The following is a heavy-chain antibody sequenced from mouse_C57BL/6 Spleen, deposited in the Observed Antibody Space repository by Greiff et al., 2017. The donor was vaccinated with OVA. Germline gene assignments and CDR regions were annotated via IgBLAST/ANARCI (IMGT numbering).Heavy chain of an antibody. CDR1: GYTFTSYW. V-gene: IGHV1-64*01. CDR2: IHPNSGST. Sequence: QVQLQQPGAELVKPGASVKLSCKASGYTFTSYWMHWVKQRPGQGLEWIGMIHPNSGSTNYNEKFKSKATLTVDKSSSTAYMQLSSLTSEDSAVYYCASYDYGEDFDVWGTGTTVTVSS. J-gene: IGHJ1*03. CDR3: ASYDYGEDFDV. D-gene: IGHD2-4*01.